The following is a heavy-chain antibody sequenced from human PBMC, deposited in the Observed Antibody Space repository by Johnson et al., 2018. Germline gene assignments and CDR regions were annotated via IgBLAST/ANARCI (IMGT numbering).Heavy chain of an antibody. D-gene: IGHD4-17*01. CDR3: ARVSLEAMTTVTQGYYYGMDV. CDR1: GGTFSSYA. V-gene: IGHV1-69*01. CDR2: IIPIFGTA. J-gene: IGHJ6*02. Sequence: QEQLVESGAEVKKPGSSVKVSCKASGGTFSSYAISWVRQAPGQGLEWMGGIIPIFGTANYAQKFQGRVTMTADESTSTAYMELSSLRSEDTAVYYCARVSLEAMTTVTQGYYYGMDVWGQGTTVTVSS.